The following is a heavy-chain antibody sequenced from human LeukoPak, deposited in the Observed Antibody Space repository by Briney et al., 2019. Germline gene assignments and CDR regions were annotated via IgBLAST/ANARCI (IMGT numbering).Heavy chain of an antibody. J-gene: IGHJ6*02. V-gene: IGHV3-11*01. CDR1: GFTFSDYY. CDR2: ISSSGSTI. Sequence: PGGSLRLSCAASGFTFSDYYMSWIRQAPGKGLEWVSYISSSGSTIYYADSVKGRFTISRDNAKNSLYLQMNSLRAEDTAVYYCARDRRDLGFFGNPDYYYGMDVWGQGTTVTVSS. CDR3: ARDRRDLGFFGNPDYYYGMDV. D-gene: IGHD3-16*01.